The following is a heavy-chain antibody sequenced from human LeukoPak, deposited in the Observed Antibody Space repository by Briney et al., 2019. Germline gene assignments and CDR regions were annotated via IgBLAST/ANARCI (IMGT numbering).Heavy chain of an antibody. V-gene: IGHV4-4*09. CDR3: ARLYDSSGYYFDY. D-gene: IGHD3-22*01. Sequence: ASETLSLTCTVSGGSISSYYWSWIRQPPGKGLEWIGYIYTSGSTNYNPSLKSRVTISVDTSKNQFSLKLSSVTAADTAVYYCARLYDSSGYYFDYWGQGTLVTASS. CDR2: IYTSGST. CDR1: GGSISSYY. J-gene: IGHJ4*02.